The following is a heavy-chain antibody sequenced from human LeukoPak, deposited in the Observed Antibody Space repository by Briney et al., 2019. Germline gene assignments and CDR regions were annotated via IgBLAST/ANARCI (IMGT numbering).Heavy chain of an antibody. CDR2: IHYRAGT. D-gene: IGHD3-22*01. Sequence: PSETLSLTCTVSGVSISTSFWTWIRQPPGKGLEWVRHIHYRAGTTYNPSRKSRVTISVDTSKSQLSLNLSSVTAADTAVYYCARRLSDYFDSTGSYIDAFDIWGQGTMVTVSS. J-gene: IGHJ3*02. CDR3: ARRLSDYFDSTGSYIDAFDI. V-gene: IGHV4-59*08. CDR1: GVSISTSF.